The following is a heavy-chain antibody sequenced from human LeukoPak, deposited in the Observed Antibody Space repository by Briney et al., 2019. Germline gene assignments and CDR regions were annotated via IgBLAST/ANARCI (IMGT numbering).Heavy chain of an antibody. CDR2: VNLQGST. J-gene: IGHJ4*02. CDR1: GGSISNTNW. CDR3: ARGGGPYRPLDY. Sequence: SETLSLTCGVSGGSISNTNWWTWFRQPPGKALEWIGEVNLQGSTNYNPSLKSRVAISVDKSENHISLKLTSVTAADTAVYYCARGGGPYRPLDYSGQGTLVTVAS. V-gene: IGHV4-4*02.